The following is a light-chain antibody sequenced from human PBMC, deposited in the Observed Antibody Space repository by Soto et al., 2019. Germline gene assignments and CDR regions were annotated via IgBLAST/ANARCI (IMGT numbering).Light chain of an antibody. CDR1: SSNIGRNY. Sequence: QSVLTQPPSASGTPGQRVTISCSGSSSNIGRNYVYWYQQLPGTAPKLLIYRNNQRPSGVPDRFSGSKSGTSASLAISGLRSEDEADYYCAAWDDSLSGRVFGTVPKLTVL. CDR2: RNN. V-gene: IGLV1-47*01. J-gene: IGLJ1*01. CDR3: AAWDDSLSGRV.